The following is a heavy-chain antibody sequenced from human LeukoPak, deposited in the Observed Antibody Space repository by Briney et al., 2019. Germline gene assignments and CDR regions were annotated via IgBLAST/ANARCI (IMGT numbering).Heavy chain of an antibody. CDR3: ARAKSPSIAAAGSRFDY. CDR1: GGTFSSYA. J-gene: IGHJ4*02. D-gene: IGHD6-13*01. Sequence: PKASVKVSCKASGGTFSSYAISWVRQAPGQGLEWMGGIIPIFGTANYAQKFQGRVTINTDESTSTAYMELSSLRSEDTAVYYCARAKSPSIAAAGSRFDYWGQGTLVTVSS. CDR2: IIPIFGTA. V-gene: IGHV1-69*05.